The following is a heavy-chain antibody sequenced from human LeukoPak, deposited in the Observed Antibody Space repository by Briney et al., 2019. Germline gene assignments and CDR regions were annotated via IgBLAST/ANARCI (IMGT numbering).Heavy chain of an antibody. CDR3: AKGRVVPALRMDV. CDR1: GFSFSDYG. Sequence: GGSLRLSCAASGFSFSDYGMDWVRQAPGKGLEWVAVITDDGSDKYYTDSVKGRFSISRDNSKNTLYLQMNSLRPEDTAIYYCAKGRVVPALRMDVWGQGTTVTVSS. D-gene: IGHD2-2*01. CDR2: ITDDGSDK. J-gene: IGHJ6*02. V-gene: IGHV3-30*18.